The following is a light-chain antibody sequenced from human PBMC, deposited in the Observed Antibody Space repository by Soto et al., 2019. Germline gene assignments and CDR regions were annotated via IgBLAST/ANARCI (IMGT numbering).Light chain of an antibody. CDR1: SGHSTYI. V-gene: IGLV4-60*02. Sequence: QLVLTQSSSASASLGSSVKLTCILSSGHSTYIIAWHQQQPGKAPRFLMTLDRSGSYNRGSGVPDRFSGSSSGAGRYLTISNLQFEDEGDYYCETWYSNTHKVFGGGTKLTVL. CDR3: ETWYSNTHKV. J-gene: IGLJ3*02. CDR2: LDRSGSY.